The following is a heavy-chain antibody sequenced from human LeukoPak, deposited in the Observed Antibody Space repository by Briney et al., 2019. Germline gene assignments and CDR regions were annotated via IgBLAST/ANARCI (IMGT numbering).Heavy chain of an antibody. CDR1: GFTFTNYV. CDR3: AKRVYGSSAYYGYFDS. J-gene: IGHJ4*02. CDR2: ISGSGGIT. V-gene: IGHV3-23*01. D-gene: IGHD3-22*01. Sequence: TGGSLRLSCAASGFTFTNYVMGWVRQAPGKGLEWVSVISGSGGITYYADSVKGRFTISTDNAKDSLYLQMDSLRAEDTAVYYCAKRVYGSSAYYGYFDSWGQGTLVTVSS.